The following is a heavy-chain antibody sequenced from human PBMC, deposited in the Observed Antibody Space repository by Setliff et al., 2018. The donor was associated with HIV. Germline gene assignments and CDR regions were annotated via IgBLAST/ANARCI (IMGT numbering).Heavy chain of an antibody. CDR2: IIPIFGTT. V-gene: IGHV1-69*06. D-gene: IGHD6-19*01. Sequence: ASVKVSCKASGGTFSSYAISWVRQAPGQGLEWMGGIIPIFGTTNYAQKLQGRVTITADKSTSTAYMELSSLRSEDTAVYYCARPYSSGWREYYFDYWGQGTLVTVSS. J-gene: IGHJ4*02. CDR1: GGTFSSYA. CDR3: ARPYSSGWREYYFDY.